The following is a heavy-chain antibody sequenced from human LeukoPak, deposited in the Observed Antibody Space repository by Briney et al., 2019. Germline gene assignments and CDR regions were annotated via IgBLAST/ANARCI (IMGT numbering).Heavy chain of an antibody. V-gene: IGHV3-72*01. J-gene: IGHJ4*02. Sequence: GGSLRLSCAASGFTFSDHHMDWVRQAPGEGLEWVARNRNKANRYTTEYAASVKGRFTISRDDSENSLYLQMDSLKTEDTAVYYCARSPLGIAPFDYWGQGTLVTVSS. CDR3: ARSPLGIAPFDY. CDR2: NRNKANRYTT. D-gene: IGHD7-27*01. CDR1: GFTFSDHH.